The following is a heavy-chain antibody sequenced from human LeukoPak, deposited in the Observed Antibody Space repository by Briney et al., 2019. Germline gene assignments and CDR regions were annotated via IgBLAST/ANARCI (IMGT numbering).Heavy chain of an antibody. J-gene: IGHJ1*01. CDR3: ARGNTRPVVVITSAEYFQH. CDR2: INHSGST. CDR1: GGSFSGYY. V-gene: IGHV4-34*01. D-gene: IGHD3-22*01. Sequence: SETLSLTCAVYGGSFSGYYWSWIGQPPGKGLEWIEQINHSGSTNYNPSLKSRVTISVGTSKNQFSLKLSSVTAADTAVYYCARGNTRPVVVITSAEYFQHWGQGTLVTVSS.